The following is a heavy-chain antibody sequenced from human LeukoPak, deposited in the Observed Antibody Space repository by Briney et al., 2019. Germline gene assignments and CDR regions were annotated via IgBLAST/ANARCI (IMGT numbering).Heavy chain of an antibody. D-gene: IGHD3-10*02. CDR1: EFTFFTYS. J-gene: IGHJ6*03. CDR3: ARAGRKSRGVDLVRKKETGYYCYMDV. Sequence: GGSLRLSCAASEFTFFTYSMSWVRQAPGKGLEWVANIKQDGSEKYYVDSVKGRFTISRDNAKNSLYLQMNSLRAEDTAVYYCARAGRKSRGVDLVRKKETGYYCYMDVWGKGTTVTVSS. CDR2: IKQDGSEK. V-gene: IGHV3-7*01.